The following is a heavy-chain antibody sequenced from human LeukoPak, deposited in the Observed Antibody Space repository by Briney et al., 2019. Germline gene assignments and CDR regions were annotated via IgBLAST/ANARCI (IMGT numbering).Heavy chain of an antibody. CDR1: GFTFSSYS. V-gene: IGHV3-21*06. CDR3: ARDHYDYSGSYSTFDY. CDR2: ISSSSSYI. D-gene: IGHD1-26*01. Sequence: GGSLRLSCAASGFTFSSYSMNWVRQAPGKGLEWVSSISSSSSYIYYADSVKGRFTISRDNAKNSLYLQMNSLRAEDTAVYYCARDHYDYSGSYSTFDYWGQGTLVTVSS. J-gene: IGHJ4*02.